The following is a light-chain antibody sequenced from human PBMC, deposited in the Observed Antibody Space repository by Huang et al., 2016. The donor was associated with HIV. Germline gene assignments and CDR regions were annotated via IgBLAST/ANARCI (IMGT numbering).Light chain of an antibody. CDR2: DAS. CDR3: QQRNDWYT. J-gene: IGKJ2*01. V-gene: IGKV3-11*01. Sequence: EIVLTQSPATLSLSPGERATLSCRASQSVNSYLAWYQQKPGHAPRLLIYDASNRATGIPARFSGSGSGTDFTLTISSLEPEDFAVYYCQQRNDWYTFGQGTKLEIK. CDR1: QSVNSY.